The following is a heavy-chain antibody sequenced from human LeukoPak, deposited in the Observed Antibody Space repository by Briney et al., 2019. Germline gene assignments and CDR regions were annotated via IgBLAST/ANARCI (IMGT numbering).Heavy chain of an antibody. Sequence: SETLSLTCTVSGGSISRSNYYWGWIRQPPGKGLEWIGTIYYSGSTYYNPSLKSRVTISLDTSKNQFSLRLTSVTAADTAVYFCATLVSTRYYFDYWGQGTLVTVSS. J-gene: IGHJ4*02. D-gene: IGHD5/OR15-5a*01. CDR3: ATLVSTRYYFDY. V-gene: IGHV4-39*07. CDR2: IYYSGST. CDR1: GGSISRSNYY.